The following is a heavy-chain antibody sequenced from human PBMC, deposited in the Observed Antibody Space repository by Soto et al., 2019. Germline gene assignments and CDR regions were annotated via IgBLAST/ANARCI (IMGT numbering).Heavy chain of an antibody. CDR1: EFTFRSLG. J-gene: IGHJ4*02. V-gene: IGHV3-30*03. D-gene: IGHD2-2*01. CDR3: ARGYCSSTSSNGPTAPRSPDDY. CDR2: ISYVGTTQ. Sequence: SPRLFCAAFEFTFRSLGMHWVRQTPGKGLEWGEVISYVGTTQYYADSVKGRFTVSRDNSKKTLYLQMDSLRAEDTAVYYCARGYCSSTSSNGPTAPRSPDDYWGQGTLI.